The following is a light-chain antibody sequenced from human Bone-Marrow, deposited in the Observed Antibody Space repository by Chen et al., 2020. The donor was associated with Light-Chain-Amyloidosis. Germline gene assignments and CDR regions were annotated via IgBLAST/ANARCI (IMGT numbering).Light chain of an antibody. CDR1: KTFSSNY. CDR3: QQYGTSPLT. J-gene: IGKJ4*01. CDR2: GSS. Sequence: EFVLTQSPGTLSLSPGEGANLSCRASKTFSSNYLTWYQQKFGQAPRLLIYGSSSRATGIPDRFTGSGSGTDFTLTINRLEPEDFAMYYCQQYGTSPLTFGGGTKVEIK. V-gene: IGKV3-20*01.